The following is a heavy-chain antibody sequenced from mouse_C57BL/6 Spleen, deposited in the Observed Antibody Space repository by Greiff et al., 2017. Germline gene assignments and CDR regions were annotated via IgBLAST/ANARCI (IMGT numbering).Heavy chain of an antibody. Sequence: QLQQPGAELVRPGTSVKLSCKASGYTFTSYWMHWVKQRPGQGLEWIGVIDPSDSYTNYNQKFKGKATLTVDTSSSTAYMQLSSLTSEDSAVYYCARLPHYYGSAMDYWGQGTSVTVSS. D-gene: IGHD1-1*01. CDR2: IDPSDSYT. J-gene: IGHJ4*01. CDR3: ARLPHYYGSAMDY. V-gene: IGHV1-59*01. CDR1: GYTFTSYW.